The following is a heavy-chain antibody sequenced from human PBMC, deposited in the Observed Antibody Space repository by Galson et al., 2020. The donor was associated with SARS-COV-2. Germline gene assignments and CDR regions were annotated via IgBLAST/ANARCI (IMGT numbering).Heavy chain of an antibody. J-gene: IGHJ4*02. D-gene: IGHD3-9*01. Sequence: GESLKISCKASGYTFTGYYMHWVRPAPGQGLEWMGWINPNSGGTNYAQKFQGRVTMTRDTSISTAYMELSRLRSDDTAVYYCARDMGPHILTGYYLNWGQGTLVTVSS. CDR3: ARDMGPHILTGYYLN. CDR2: INPNSGGT. CDR1: GYTFTGYY. V-gene: IGHV1-2*02.